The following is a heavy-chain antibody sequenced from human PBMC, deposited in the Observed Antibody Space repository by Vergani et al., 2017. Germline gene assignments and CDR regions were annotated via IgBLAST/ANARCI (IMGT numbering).Heavy chain of an antibody. V-gene: IGHV1-2*02. CDR2: INPNSGGT. Sequence: QVQLVQSGAEVKKPGASVKVSCKASGYTFTGYYMHWVRQAPGQGLEWMGWINPNSGGTNYAQKFQGRVTMTRDTSSSTAYMELSRLRSDDTAVYYCARAQYYYDSSGYSDAFDIWGQGTMVTVSS. CDR3: ARAQYYYDSSGYSDAFDI. J-gene: IGHJ3*02. D-gene: IGHD3-22*01. CDR1: GYTFTGYY.